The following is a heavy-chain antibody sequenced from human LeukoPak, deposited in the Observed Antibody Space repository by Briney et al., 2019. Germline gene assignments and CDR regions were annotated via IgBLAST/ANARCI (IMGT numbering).Heavy chain of an antibody. Sequence: SETLSLTCTVSGGSISSYYWSWIRQPAGKGLEWIGRIYTSGSTNYNPSLKSRVTMSVDTSKNQFSLKLSSVTAADTAVYYCARHYYGSGSYYNAQNWFDPWGQGTLVTVSS. D-gene: IGHD3-10*01. V-gene: IGHV4-4*07. CDR3: ARHYYGSGSYYNAQNWFDP. CDR1: GGSISSYY. J-gene: IGHJ5*02. CDR2: IYTSGST.